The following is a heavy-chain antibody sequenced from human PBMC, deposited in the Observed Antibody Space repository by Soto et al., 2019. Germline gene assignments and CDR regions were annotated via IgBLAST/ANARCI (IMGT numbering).Heavy chain of an antibody. CDR2: IPYDGSHQ. D-gene: IGHD3-3*01. CDR3: AKLRVLEWEVQESDY. J-gene: IGHJ4*02. CDR1: GFTFSSHG. V-gene: IGHV3-30*18. Sequence: QVHLVESGGSVVQPGRSLRLSCAASGFTFSSHGMHWIRQAPGKGLEWVAVIPYDGSHQYYADSVKGRFSISRDNSKNTLYLQMNSLRAEDTAVYYCAKLRVLEWEVQESDYWGQGTLVSVSS.